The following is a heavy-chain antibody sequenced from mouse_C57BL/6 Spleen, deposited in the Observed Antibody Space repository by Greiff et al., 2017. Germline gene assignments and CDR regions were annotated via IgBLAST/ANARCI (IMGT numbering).Heavy chain of an antibody. CDR1: GYSITSDY. J-gene: IGHJ1*03. D-gene: IGHD1-1*01. CDR2: ISYSGST. Sequence: DVQLQESGPGLAKPSQTLSLPCSVTGYSITSDYWNWIRKFPGNKLEYMGYISYSGSTYYNPSLKSRISITRDTSKNQYYLQLNSVTTEDTATYYCARSYYYGSLYWYFDVWGTGTTVTVSS. V-gene: IGHV3-8*01. CDR3: ARSYYYGSLYWYFDV.